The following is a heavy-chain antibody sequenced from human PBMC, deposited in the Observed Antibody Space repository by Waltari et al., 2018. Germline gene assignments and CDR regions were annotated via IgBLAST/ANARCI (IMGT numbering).Heavy chain of an antibody. CDR1: GYQFTNYW. J-gene: IGHJ3*02. V-gene: IGHV5-51*01. CDR2: ISPVDSDV. Sequence: EVQLVQSGVEVHKPGESLKISCKASGYQFTNYWIGGVRQKPGKGLEWMGVISPVDSDVRYSPSVRGKVTISVDKSIDTTYLQWRSLEASDSAMYYCVRHAEGGPNTFDIWGQGTEVFVSS. D-gene: IGHD2-15*01. CDR3: VRHAEGGPNTFDI.